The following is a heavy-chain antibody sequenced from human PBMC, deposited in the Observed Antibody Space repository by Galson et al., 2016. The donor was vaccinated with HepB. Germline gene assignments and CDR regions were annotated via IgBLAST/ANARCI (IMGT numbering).Heavy chain of an antibody. CDR3: ARIGRGVTAGNGFDP. J-gene: IGHJ5*02. Sequence: SLRLSCAASRFTLTGYNVNWVRQAPGQGLQWVAHITHQGDTTYNTDYVRGRFTISRDDSKKTVALQIDSLGPDDTSVYYCARIGRGVTAGNGFDPWGQGTLVIVSS. V-gene: IGHV3-30*04. D-gene: IGHD2-21*02. CDR2: ITHQGDTT. CDR1: RFTLTGYN.